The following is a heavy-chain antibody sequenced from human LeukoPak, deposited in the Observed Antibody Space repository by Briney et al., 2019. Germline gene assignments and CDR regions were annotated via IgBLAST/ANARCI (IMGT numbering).Heavy chain of an antibody. D-gene: IGHD3-9*01. CDR1: GYTFTSYY. V-gene: IGHV1-46*01. CDR3: AAWDPRLVTERWFDP. J-gene: IGHJ5*02. CDR2: INPSGGST. Sequence: GASVKVSCKASGYTFTSYYMHWVRQAPGQGLEWMGIINPSGGSTSYAQKFQGRVTMTRDTSTSTVYMELSSLRSEDTAVYYCAAWDPRLVTERWFDPWGQGTLVTVSS.